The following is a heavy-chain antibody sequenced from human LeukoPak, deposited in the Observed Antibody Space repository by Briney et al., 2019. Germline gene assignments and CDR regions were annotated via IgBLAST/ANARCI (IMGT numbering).Heavy chain of an antibody. V-gene: IGHV4-4*07. J-gene: IGHJ3*02. CDR3: ARGPYYGSGSTRPAFDI. D-gene: IGHD3-10*01. CDR2: ISPSGST. Sequence: SETLSLTCTVSGDSVNSYYWCWIRQPAGKGLEWIGRISPSGSTNYNPSLQSRVILSVDTSGNQLSLKLSSVTAADTAVYYCARGPYYGSGSTRPAFDIWGEGTMVTVS. CDR1: GDSVNSYY.